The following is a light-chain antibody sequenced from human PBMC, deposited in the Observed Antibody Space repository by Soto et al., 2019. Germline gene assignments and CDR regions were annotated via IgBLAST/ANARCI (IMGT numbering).Light chain of an antibody. CDR2: GAS. Sequence: EIVMTQSPATLSVTPGERATLSCRASQSVSSNLAWYQQKPGQAPRLLIYGASTRAGGIPDRFSGSGSGTDFTLTISRLEPEDFAVYFCQQYGSSPRTFGQGTKVDIK. J-gene: IGKJ1*01. CDR3: QQYGSSPRT. V-gene: IGKV3-20*01. CDR1: QSVSSN.